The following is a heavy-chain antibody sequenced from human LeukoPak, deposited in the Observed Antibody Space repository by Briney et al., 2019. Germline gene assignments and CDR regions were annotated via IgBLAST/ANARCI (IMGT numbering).Heavy chain of an antibody. CDR3: ARDRTTVTTWGFDWFDP. V-gene: IGHV1-46*01. Sequence: ASVKVSCKASGYTFTSYYMHWVRQAPGQGLEWMGIINPSGGSTSYAQKFQGRVTMTRDMSTSTVYMELSSLRSDDTAVYYCARDRTTVTTWGFDWFDPWGQGTLVTVSS. D-gene: IGHD4-17*01. J-gene: IGHJ5*02. CDR2: INPSGGST. CDR1: GYTFTSYY.